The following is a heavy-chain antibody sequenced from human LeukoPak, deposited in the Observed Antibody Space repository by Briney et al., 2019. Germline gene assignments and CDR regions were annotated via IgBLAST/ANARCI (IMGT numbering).Heavy chain of an antibody. J-gene: IGHJ4*02. Sequence: SVKVSCKASGGTFSSYAISWVRQAPGQGLEWMGRIIPILGIANYAQKFQGRVTITADKSTSTAYMELSSLRSEDTAVYYCATPGGPIVATSLTVWGFDYWGQGTLVTVSS. D-gene: IGHD5-12*01. CDR2: IIPILGIA. CDR3: ATPGGPIVATSLTVWGFDY. CDR1: GGTFSSYA. V-gene: IGHV1-69*04.